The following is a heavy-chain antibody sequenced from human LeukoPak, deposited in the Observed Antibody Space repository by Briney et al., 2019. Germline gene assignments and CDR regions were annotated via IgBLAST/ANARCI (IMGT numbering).Heavy chain of an antibody. CDR1: GFTFSSYW. D-gene: IGHD6-19*01. V-gene: IGHV3-74*01. J-gene: IGHJ4*02. Sequence: GGSLRLSCTGSGFTFSSYWMHWVRRVPGKGLVWVSCISSDGSSTTSADSVKGRFTISRDNAKNTLYLQMNSLRAEDTAVYYCARDYGTGWYNFDYWGQGTLVTVSS. CDR2: ISSDGSST. CDR3: ARDYGTGWYNFDY.